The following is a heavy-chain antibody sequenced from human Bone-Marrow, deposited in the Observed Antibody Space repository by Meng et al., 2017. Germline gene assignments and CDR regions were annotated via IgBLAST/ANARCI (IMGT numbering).Heavy chain of an antibody. V-gene: IGHV3-11*04. D-gene: IGHD3-22*01. Sequence: GESLKISCAASGFTFSDYYINWIRQAPGKGLEWISYISSSGSTMYYADSVKGRFTISRDNAKNSLSLQMNSLRAEDTALYYCARGLYYYDSSGYYYGYWGQGTLVTVSS. CDR3: ARGLYYYDSSGYYYGY. CDR2: ISSSGSTM. J-gene: IGHJ4*02. CDR1: GFTFSDYY.